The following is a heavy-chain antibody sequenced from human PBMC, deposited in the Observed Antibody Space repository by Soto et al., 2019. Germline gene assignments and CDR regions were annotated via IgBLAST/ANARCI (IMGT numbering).Heavy chain of an antibody. D-gene: IGHD7-27*01. CDR1: GGTFSGHA. CDR3: ARGPNWGYRFDA. Sequence: QVQLVQSGAEVKKPGSSVKVSCEASGGTFSGHAISWVRQAPGQGPEWMGGLIPLFGTTQHAQNFQGRLTITADKSTSTAYMELTSLRFDVAAIYYCARGPNWGYRFDAWGQGTLVTVSS. CDR2: LIPLFGTT. V-gene: IGHV1-69*06. J-gene: IGHJ5*02.